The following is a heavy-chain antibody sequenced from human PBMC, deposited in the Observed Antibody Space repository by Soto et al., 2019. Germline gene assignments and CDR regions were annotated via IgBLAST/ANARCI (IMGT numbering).Heavy chain of an antibody. V-gene: IGHV2-5*02. CDR2: IYWDDDK. Sequence: QITLKESGPTLVKPTQTLTLTCTFSGFSLSTSGVGVGWIRQPPGKALEWLALIYWDDDKRYSPSLKSRLTITKDTSKNQVVLTRTNMDPVDTATYYCAHRTSSYYSSRYYSREEDFQHWGQGTLVTVSS. J-gene: IGHJ1*01. CDR1: GFSLSTSGVG. CDR3: AHRTSSYYSSRYYSREEDFQH. D-gene: IGHD3-22*01.